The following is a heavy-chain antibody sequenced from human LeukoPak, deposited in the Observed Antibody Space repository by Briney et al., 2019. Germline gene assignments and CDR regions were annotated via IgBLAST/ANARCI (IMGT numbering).Heavy chain of an antibody. CDR2: ISSSGSSI. D-gene: IGHD2-21*02. CDR1: GFTFSSYE. Sequence: GXSLRLSCAASGFTFSSYEMNWVRQAQGKGLEWVSYISSSGSSIYYADSVKGRFTISRDKAKNSMYMQMNSLRAEDTAVYYCARREVTEGIDYWGQGTLVTVSS. CDR3: ARREVTEGIDY. J-gene: IGHJ4*02. V-gene: IGHV3-48*03.